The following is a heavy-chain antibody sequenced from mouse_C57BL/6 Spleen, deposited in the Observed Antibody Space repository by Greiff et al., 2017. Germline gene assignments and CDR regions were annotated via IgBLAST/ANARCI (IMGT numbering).Heavy chain of an antibody. V-gene: IGHV5-4*01. J-gene: IGHJ2*01. CDR1: GFTFSSYA. CDR2: ISDGGSYT. Sequence: EVQRVESGGGLVKPGGSLKLSCAASGFTFSSYAMSWVRQTPEKRLAWVATISDGGSYTYYPDNVKGRFTISRDNAKNHLYLQMSHLKSEDTAMYYCARLGFDDWGQGTTLTVAS. CDR3: ARLGFDD. D-gene: IGHD4-1*01.